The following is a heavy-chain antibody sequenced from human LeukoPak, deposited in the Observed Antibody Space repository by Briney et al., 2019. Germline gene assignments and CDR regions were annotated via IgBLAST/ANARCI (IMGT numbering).Heavy chain of an antibody. Sequence: PGGSLRLSCAASGFTFNSYSMNWVRQAPGKGLEWVSSISSSSSYIYYADSVKGRFTISRDNAKNSLYLQMNSLRAEDTAVYYCASSIDGGSFDYWGQGTLVTVSS. CDR1: GFTFNSYS. V-gene: IGHV3-21*01. CDR3: ASSIDGGSFDY. CDR2: ISSSSSYI. D-gene: IGHD3-16*01. J-gene: IGHJ4*02.